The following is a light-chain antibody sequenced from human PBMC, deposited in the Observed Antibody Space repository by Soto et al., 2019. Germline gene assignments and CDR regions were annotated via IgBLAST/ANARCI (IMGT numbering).Light chain of an antibody. V-gene: IGLV2-23*01. CDR1: ISDVGSYDL. Sequence: QSVLTQPASVSASPGQSITISCTGTISDVGSYDLVSWYQQYPGKAPKLVIYEDSKRPSGVSNRFAGSKSGNTASLTISGLRTEDEADYYCCSFADGFTYVFGNGTKVTVL. J-gene: IGLJ1*01. CDR2: EDS. CDR3: CSFADGFTYV.